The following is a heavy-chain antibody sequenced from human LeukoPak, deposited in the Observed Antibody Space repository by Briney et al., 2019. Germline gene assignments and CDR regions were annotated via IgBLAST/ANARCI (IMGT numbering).Heavy chain of an antibody. Sequence: PGGSLRLSRAASGFTFSSYSMNWVRQAPGKGLEWVSYISSSSSTIYYADSVKGRFTISRDNAKNSLYLQMNSLRAEDTAVYYCARDQGYSSLDYWGQGTLVTVSS. CDR1: GFTFSSYS. J-gene: IGHJ4*02. CDR2: ISSSSSTI. CDR3: ARDQGYSSLDY. D-gene: IGHD5-18*01. V-gene: IGHV3-48*01.